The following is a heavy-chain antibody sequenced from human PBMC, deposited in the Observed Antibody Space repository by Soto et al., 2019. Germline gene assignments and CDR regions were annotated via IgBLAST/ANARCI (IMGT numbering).Heavy chain of an antibody. CDR2: IYPGDSDT. V-gene: IGHV5-51*01. CDR1: GYSFTSYW. CDR3: ARWSEWELIVGGHDY. Sequence: PGESLKISCKGSGYSFTSYWIGWVRQMPGKGLEWMGIIYPGDSDTRYSPSFQGQVTISADKSISTAYLQWSSRKASDTAMYYCARWSEWELIVGGHDYWGQGTLVTVSS. D-gene: IGHD1-26*01. J-gene: IGHJ4*02.